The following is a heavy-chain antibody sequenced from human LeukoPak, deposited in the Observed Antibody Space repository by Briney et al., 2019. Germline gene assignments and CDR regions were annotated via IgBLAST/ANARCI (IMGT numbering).Heavy chain of an antibody. V-gene: IGHV3-30*02. CDR1: GFTFSSYG. CDR2: IRYDGSNK. J-gene: IGHJ4*02. Sequence: GGSLRLSCAASGFTFSSYGMHWVRQAPGKGLEWVAFIRYDGSNKCYADSVKGRFTISRDNSKNTLYLQMNSLRVEDTAVYYCASYSGSYPHPGYWGQGTLVTVSS. CDR3: ASYSGSYPHPGY. D-gene: IGHD1-26*01.